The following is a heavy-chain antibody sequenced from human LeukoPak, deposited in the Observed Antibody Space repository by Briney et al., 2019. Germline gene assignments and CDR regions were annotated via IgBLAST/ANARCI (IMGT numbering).Heavy chain of an antibody. Sequence: PSETLSLTCIVSGGSISSSRYYWGWIRQPPGEGREWIGTIDSSGSIYYNPSLKSRVTMSVETSKNPFPLKLKSVTATDTAVYYCARNDYGSNAAFAYSGQGILVTVSS. CDR3: ARNDYGSNAAFAY. D-gene: IGHD4-23*01. CDR2: IDSSGSI. J-gene: IGHJ4*02. V-gene: IGHV4-39*01. CDR1: GGSISSSRYY.